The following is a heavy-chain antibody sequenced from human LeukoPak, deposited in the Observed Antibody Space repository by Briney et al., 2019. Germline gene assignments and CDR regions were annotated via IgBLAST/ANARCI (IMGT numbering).Heavy chain of an antibody. CDR2: ISSSSSYI. V-gene: IGHV3-21*01. Sequence: GGSLRLSCAASGFTFSYCSMNWVRQAPGQGLEWVSSISSSSSYIYYADSVKGRFTISRDNAKNSLYLKMNSLRAEDTAVYYCARNSSSWYDFDYWGQGTLVTVSS. CDR3: ARNSSSWYDFDY. D-gene: IGHD6-13*01. J-gene: IGHJ4*02. CDR1: GFTFSYCS.